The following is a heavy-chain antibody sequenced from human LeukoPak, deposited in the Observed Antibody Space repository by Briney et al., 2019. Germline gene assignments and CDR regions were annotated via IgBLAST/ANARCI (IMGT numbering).Heavy chain of an antibody. J-gene: IGHJ4*02. CDR2: ISGSAVST. D-gene: IGHD5-18*01. CDR3: AKDSGYSFGFDY. Sequence: PGGSLRLSCAASGFTFSSYAMSWVRQAPGKGLEWVSTISGSAVSTYYADSVKGRFTISRDNSKNTVYLQMNTLRAEDTAVYYCAKDSGYSFGFDYWGQGTLVTVSS. CDR1: GFTFSSYA. V-gene: IGHV3-23*01.